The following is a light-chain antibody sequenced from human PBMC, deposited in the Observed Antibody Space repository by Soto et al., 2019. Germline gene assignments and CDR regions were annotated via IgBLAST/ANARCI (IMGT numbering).Light chain of an antibody. CDR1: HSIGRW. V-gene: IGKV1-5*03. CDR2: EAS. Sequence: DTPMTQSPSTLSASVGDRVTITCRGSHSIGRWLAWYQQKPGSAPKLLIYEASSLQSGVPSRFSGSGSGTEFTLTISSLQPDDFATYYCQQYNAPTWTFGRGTKVDIK. CDR3: QQYNAPTWT. J-gene: IGKJ1*01.